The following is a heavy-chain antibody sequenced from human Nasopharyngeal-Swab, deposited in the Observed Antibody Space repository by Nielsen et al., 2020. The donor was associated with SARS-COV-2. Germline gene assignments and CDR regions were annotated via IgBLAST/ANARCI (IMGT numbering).Heavy chain of an antibody. Sequence: GVLKISCAASGFTFSSYSMNWVRQAPGKGLEWVSSISSSSSYIYYADSVKGRFTISRDNAKNSLYLQMNSLRAEDTAVYYCASFWSGYYTPDYWGQGTLVTVSS. CDR3: ASFWSGYYTPDY. CDR2: ISSSSSYI. D-gene: IGHD3-3*01. CDR1: GFTFSSYS. J-gene: IGHJ4*02. V-gene: IGHV3-21*01.